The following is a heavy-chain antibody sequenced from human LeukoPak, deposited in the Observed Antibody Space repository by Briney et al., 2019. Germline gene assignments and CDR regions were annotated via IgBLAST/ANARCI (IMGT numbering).Heavy chain of an antibody. J-gene: IGHJ4*02. CDR3: ARELADDFWSGYYLNYFDY. CDR2: ISSSSSTI. V-gene: IGHV3-48*04. Sequence: GGSLRLSCAASGFTFGSYSMNWVRQAPGKGLEWVSYISSSSSTIYYADSVKGRFTISRDNAKNSLYLQMNSLRAEDTAVYYCARELADDFWSGYYLNYFDYWGQGTLVTVSS. D-gene: IGHD3-3*01. CDR1: GFTFGSYS.